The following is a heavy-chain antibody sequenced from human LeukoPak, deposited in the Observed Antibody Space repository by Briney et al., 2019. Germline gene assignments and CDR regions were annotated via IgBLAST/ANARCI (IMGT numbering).Heavy chain of an antibody. Sequence: GGSLRLSCAASGFTFSRFWMHWVRQAPGKGLEWVSRASSDGSSTVYADSVKGRFTISRDNANKTLYLQMNSLRVEDTAIYYCARDSDAGFDYWGRGTLVTVSS. V-gene: IGHV3-74*01. CDR2: ASSDGSST. CDR1: GFTFSRFW. J-gene: IGHJ4*02. CDR3: ARDSDAGFDY.